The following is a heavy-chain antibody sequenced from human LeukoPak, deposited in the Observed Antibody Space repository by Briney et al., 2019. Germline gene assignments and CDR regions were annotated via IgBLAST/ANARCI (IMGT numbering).Heavy chain of an antibody. Sequence: PGGSLSLSREPSGFTSSSYIFNWVRQAPWRGLEWVSYIGSSSSTIYYADSVKGRFTISRDNAKTSLYLQMGSLRAEDTAVYYCARVPEREFINYMDVWGKGTTVTISS. CDR1: GFTSSSYI. V-gene: IGHV3-48*01. CDR3: ARVPEREFINYMDV. D-gene: IGHD1-1*01. CDR2: IGSSSSTI. J-gene: IGHJ6*03.